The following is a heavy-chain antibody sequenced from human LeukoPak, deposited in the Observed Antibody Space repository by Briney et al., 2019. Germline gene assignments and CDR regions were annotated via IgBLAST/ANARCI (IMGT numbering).Heavy chain of an antibody. CDR1: GFLFSKFW. D-gene: IGHD2-15*01. V-gene: IGHV3-74*03. Sequence: GGSLRLSCGASGFLFSKFWIHWVRQTPGKGLVCVSRISPDGRSAMYADSVKGRFTSSRDNAKNTVYLQMSSLRAEDTALYYCASRSSVAASGPGWGQGTLVTVSS. CDR3: ASRSSVAASGPG. CDR2: ISPDGRSA. J-gene: IGHJ4*02.